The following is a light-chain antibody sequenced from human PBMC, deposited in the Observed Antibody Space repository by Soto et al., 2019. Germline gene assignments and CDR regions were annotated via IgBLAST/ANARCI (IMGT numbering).Light chain of an antibody. J-gene: IGKJ3*01. Sequence: EIVLTQSPGTLSLSPGERATLSCRASQSVSSSYLAWYQQKPGQAPRLLIYGASSRATGIPDRFSGSGSGTDFTLTISRLEPEGFAVYYCQQYNNWPPCVTFCPGTKVDIK. CDR3: QQYNNWPPCVT. CDR1: QSVSSSY. V-gene: IGKV3-20*01. CDR2: GAS.